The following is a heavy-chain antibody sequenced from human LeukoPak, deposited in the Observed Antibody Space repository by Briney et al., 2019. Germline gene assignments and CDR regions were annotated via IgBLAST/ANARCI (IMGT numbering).Heavy chain of an antibody. V-gene: IGHV3-30*03. CDR2: ISYDGSNK. J-gene: IGHJ4*02. CDR1: GFTFSSYG. Sequence: GGSLRLSCAASGFTFSSYGMHWVRQAPGKGLEWVAVISYDGSNKYYADSVKGRFTISRDNSKNTLYLQMNSLRAEDTAVYYCARDLKAYIVVVVAATPGYWGQGTLVTVSS. D-gene: IGHD2-15*01. CDR3: ARDLKAYIVVVVAATPGY.